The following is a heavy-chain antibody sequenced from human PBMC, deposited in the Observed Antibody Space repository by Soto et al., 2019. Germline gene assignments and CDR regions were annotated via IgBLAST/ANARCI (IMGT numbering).Heavy chain of an antibody. CDR3: ASRDPGTSVDY. Sequence: QVQLQESGPGLVKPSGTLSLTCAVSGGSFTSNNWWTCVRQPPGQGLEWIGEIYRTGSTNYNPSLKSRVTISLDKSENQFSLKVTSLTAADTAVYYCASRDPGTSVDYWGQGTLVTVSS. V-gene: IGHV4-4*02. CDR1: GGSFTSNNW. CDR2: IYRTGST. J-gene: IGHJ4*02. D-gene: IGHD1-7*01.